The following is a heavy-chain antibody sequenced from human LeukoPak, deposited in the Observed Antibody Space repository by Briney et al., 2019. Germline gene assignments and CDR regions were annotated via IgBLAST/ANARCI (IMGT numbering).Heavy chain of an antibody. D-gene: IGHD3-3*01. V-gene: IGHV1-46*01. CDR1: GYTFTGYY. CDR2: INPSGGST. Sequence: GASVKVSCKASGYTFTGYYVHWVRQAPGQGLEWMGIINPSGGSTSYAQKFQGRVTMTRDTSTSTVYMELSSLRSEDTAVYYCARDKEADIFGVVISADYWGQGTLVTVSS. CDR3: ARDKEADIFGVVISADY. J-gene: IGHJ4*02.